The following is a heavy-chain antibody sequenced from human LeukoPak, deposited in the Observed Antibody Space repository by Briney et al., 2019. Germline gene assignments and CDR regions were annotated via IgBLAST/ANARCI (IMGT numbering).Heavy chain of an antibody. CDR2: IYYSGST. CDR3: ARDDQQLVLGY. CDR1: GGSISSYY. V-gene: IGHV4-59*01. Sequence: SETLSLTCTVSGGSISSYYWSWIRQPPGKGLEWIGDIYYSGSTNYNPSLKSRVTISVDTSKNQFSLKLSSVTAADTAVYYCARDDQQLVLGYWGQGTLVTVSS. J-gene: IGHJ4*02. D-gene: IGHD6-13*01.